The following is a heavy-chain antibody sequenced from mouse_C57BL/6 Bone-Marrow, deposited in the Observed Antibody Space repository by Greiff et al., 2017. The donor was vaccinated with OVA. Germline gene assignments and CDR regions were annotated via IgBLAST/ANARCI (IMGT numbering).Heavy chain of an antibody. CDR1: GYTFTEYT. Sequence: QVQLQQSGAELVKPGASVKLSCKASGYTFTEYTIHWVKQRSGQGLEWIGWFYPGSGSIKYNEKFKDNATLTADKSSSTVYMELSRLTSEDSAVYFCARHEEWDYYGSSYGAMDYWGQGTSVTVSS. CDR3: ARHEEWDYYGSSYGAMDY. V-gene: IGHV1-62-2*01. J-gene: IGHJ4*01. D-gene: IGHD1-1*01. CDR2: FYPGSGSI.